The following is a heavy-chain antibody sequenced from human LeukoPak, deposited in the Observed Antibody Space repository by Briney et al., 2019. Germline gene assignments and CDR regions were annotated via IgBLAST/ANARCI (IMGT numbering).Heavy chain of an antibody. D-gene: IGHD6-13*01. CDR2: IYTSGST. CDR3: ARESASYSSSWYDHSYYMDV. CDR1: GGSISSGSYY. J-gene: IGHJ6*03. Sequence: SETLSLTCTVSGGSISSGSYYWSWIQQPAGKGREWIGRIYTSGSTNYNPALKSRVTISVDPAKNKFSLKLSSVTAADTAVYYCARESASYSSSWYDHSYYMDVWGKGTTVTISS. V-gene: IGHV4-61*02.